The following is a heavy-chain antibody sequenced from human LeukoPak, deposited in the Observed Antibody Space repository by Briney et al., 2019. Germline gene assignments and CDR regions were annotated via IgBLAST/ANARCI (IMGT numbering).Heavy chain of an antibody. V-gene: IGHV1-18*01. CDR1: GDTFTSYA. Sequence: ASVKVSCKASGDTFTSYAITWVRQAPGQGLEWMGWISAYNGNTNYAQKVQGRVTMTTDTSTSTAYMELRSLRSDDTAVYYRARDLAGAYYFDYWGQGTLVTVSS. J-gene: IGHJ4*02. CDR3: ARDLAGAYYFDY. CDR2: ISAYNGNT. D-gene: IGHD6-19*01.